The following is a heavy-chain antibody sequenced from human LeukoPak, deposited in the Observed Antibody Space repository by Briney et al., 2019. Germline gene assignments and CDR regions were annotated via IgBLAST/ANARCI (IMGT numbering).Heavy chain of an antibody. V-gene: IGHV3-7*01. J-gene: IGHJ4*02. Sequence: GGSLRLSCVASGFTFSNFWMSWVRQAPGKGLEWVANIKEDGSEKYYVDSVEGRFSISRDNAKNSLFLQMNSLSAEDTALYYCATPPSMVRGVHDYWGQGTLVTVSS. CDR2: IKEDGSEK. CDR1: GFTFSNFW. CDR3: ATPPSMVRGVHDY. D-gene: IGHD3-10*01.